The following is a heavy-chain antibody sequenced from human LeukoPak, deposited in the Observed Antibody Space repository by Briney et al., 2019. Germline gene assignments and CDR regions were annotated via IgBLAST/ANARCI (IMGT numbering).Heavy chain of an antibody. J-gene: IGHJ4*02. CDR1: GFTFSSYA. V-gene: IGHV3-23*01. CDR2: ISGSGGST. Sequence: GGSLRLSCADSGFTFSSYAMSWVRQAPGKGLECGSAISGSGGSTYYADSVKGRFTISRDNSKNTLYLQMNSLRAEDTAVYYCAKDLGHCTGGSCSNYWGQGTLVTVSS. CDR3: AKDLGHCTGGSCSNY. D-gene: IGHD2-15*01.